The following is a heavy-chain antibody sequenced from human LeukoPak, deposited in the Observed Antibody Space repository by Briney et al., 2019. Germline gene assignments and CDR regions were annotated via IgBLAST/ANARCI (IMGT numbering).Heavy chain of an antibody. V-gene: IGHV3-23*01. D-gene: IGHD6-19*01. CDR2: ISSSGGST. Sequence: HAGGSLRLSCAASGFTFRSYAMSWVRQAPGKGLEWVSAISSSGGSTYHADSVRGRFTISRDNSKNTQYLQMNSLRVEDTAVYYCAKDFGTSAWYPFDYWGQGSLVTVSS. J-gene: IGHJ4*02. CDR3: AKDFGTSAWYPFDY. CDR1: GFTFRSYA.